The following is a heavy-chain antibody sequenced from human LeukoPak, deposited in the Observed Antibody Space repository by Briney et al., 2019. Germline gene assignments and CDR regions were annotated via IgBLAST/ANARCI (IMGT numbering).Heavy chain of an antibody. V-gene: IGHV3-23*01. Sequence: GGALRLSCAASGFTFSSYAISWGRQAPGKGLGWVSAISGSGGSTYYADSVKGRFTISRDNSKNTLYLQMNSLRAEDTAVYYCAKDSDIVVVPALTYDHWGQGTLVIVSS. D-gene: IGHD2-2*01. CDR1: GFTFSSYA. CDR3: AKDSDIVVVPALTYDH. CDR2: ISGSGGST. J-gene: IGHJ4*02.